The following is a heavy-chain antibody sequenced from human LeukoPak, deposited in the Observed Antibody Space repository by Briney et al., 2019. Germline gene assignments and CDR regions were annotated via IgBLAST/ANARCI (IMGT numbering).Heavy chain of an antibody. V-gene: IGHV3-66*02. CDR3: ASLARLGYCSGGSCYWDY. CDR1: GFTVSSNY. CDR2: IYSGGST. Sequence: GGSLRLSCAASGFTVSSNYMSWVRQAPGKGLECVSVIYSGGSTYYADSVKGRFTISRDNSKNTLYLQMNSLRAEDTAVYYCASLARLGYCSGGSCYWDYWGQGTLVTVSS. J-gene: IGHJ4*02. D-gene: IGHD2-15*01.